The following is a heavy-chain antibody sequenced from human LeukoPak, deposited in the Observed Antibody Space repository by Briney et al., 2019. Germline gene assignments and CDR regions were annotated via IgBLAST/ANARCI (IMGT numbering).Heavy chain of an antibody. Sequence: GGSLRLSCATSGFTLRYYQMNWVRQAPGRGLEWVSSVDGGGGGTYYADSVKGRFTTSRDNSKDTLYLQMNGLRAEDTAVYFCAKQSAGSAAWYSLHYDFWGQGTLVTVSS. CDR1: GFTLRYYQ. CDR3: AKQSAGSAAWYSLHYDF. CDR2: VDGGGGGT. D-gene: IGHD6-13*01. V-gene: IGHV3-23*01. J-gene: IGHJ4*02.